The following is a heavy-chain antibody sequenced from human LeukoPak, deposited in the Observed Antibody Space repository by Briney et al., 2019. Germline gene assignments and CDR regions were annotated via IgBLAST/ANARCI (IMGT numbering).Heavy chain of an antibody. CDR1: GGSFSGYY. J-gene: IGHJ3*02. CDR2: INHSGST. V-gene: IGHV4-34*01. D-gene: IGHD2-8*01. CDR3: ARPGVDYDAFDI. Sequence: SETLSLTCAVYGGSFSGYYWSWIRQPPGKGLEWIGEINHSGSTNYNPSLKSRVTISVDTSKNQFSLKLSSVTAADTAVYYCARPGVDYDAFDIWGQGTMVTVSS.